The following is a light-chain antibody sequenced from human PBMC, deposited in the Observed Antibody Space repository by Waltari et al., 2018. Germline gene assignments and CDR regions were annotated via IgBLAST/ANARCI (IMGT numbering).Light chain of an antibody. J-gene: IGKJ1*01. CDR3: QKYDRLPAT. Sequence: DIVLTQSPCTLSLTPGERATLSCRASQSVSRFLAWYQQKPGQAPRLLISGASSRATGIPDRFSGSGSGTDFSLTISRLEPEDFAVYYCQKYDRLPATFGQGTKVEIK. CDR1: QSVSRF. CDR2: GAS. V-gene: IGKV3-20*01.